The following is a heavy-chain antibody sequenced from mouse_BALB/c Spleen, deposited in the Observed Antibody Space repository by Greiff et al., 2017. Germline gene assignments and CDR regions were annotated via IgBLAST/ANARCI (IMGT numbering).Heavy chain of an antibody. CDR1: GYSITSDYA. CDR3: ASYGSSYYAMDY. J-gene: IGHJ4*01. D-gene: IGHD1-1*01. Sequence: ESGPGLVKPSQSLSLTCTVTGYSITSDYAWNWIRQFPGNKLEWMGYISYSGSTSYNPSLKSRISITRDTSKNQFFLQLNSVTTEDTATYYCASYGSSYYAMDYWGQGTSVTVSS. CDR2: ISYSGST. V-gene: IGHV3-2*02.